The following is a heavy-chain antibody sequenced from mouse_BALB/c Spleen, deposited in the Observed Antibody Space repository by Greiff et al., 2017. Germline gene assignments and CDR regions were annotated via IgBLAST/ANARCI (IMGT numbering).Heavy chain of an antibody. J-gene: IGHJ3*01. CDR1: GYAFTNYL. CDR2: FNTGSGGT. D-gene: IGHD2-14*01. CDR3: ARKGVRLWFAY. V-gene: IGHV1-54*03. Sequence: QVQLLQSGAELVRPGPSVKVSCKASGYAFTNYLIEWVKQMPGHGFYWFGVFNTGSGGTNYNQTFKGKATLTADKSSSTAYMQLSSLTSDDSAVYFCARKGVRLWFAYWGQGTLVTVSA.